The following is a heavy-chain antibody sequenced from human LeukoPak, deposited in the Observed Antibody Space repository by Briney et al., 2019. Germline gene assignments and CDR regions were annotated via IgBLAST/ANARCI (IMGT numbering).Heavy chain of an antibody. J-gene: IGHJ3*02. D-gene: IGHD3-22*01. V-gene: IGHV5-51*01. CDR3: ARSRITMIVVHDAFDI. CDR2: IYPGDSDT. Sequence: GASLKISCKGSGSIFTSYWIGWVRQVPGKGVEGMGIIYPGDSDTRYSPSFHGQVTISADKSISTAYLQWSGLKASDTAMYYCARSRITMIVVHDAFDIWGQGTMVTVSS. CDR1: GSIFTSYW.